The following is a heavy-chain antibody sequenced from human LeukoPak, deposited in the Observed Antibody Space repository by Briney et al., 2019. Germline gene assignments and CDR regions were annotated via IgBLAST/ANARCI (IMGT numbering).Heavy chain of an antibody. D-gene: IGHD2-21*02. Sequence: GGSLRLSCAASGLTVSSDYMSWVRQAPGKGLEWVSVIYRDGSTYYADSVKGRFTISRDNSKNTRSLEMNSLSAEDTAVYYCARGGGAYCGNDCYRNFDYWGQGTLVTVFS. J-gene: IGHJ4*02. CDR3: ARGGGAYCGNDCYRNFDY. CDR2: IYRDGST. V-gene: IGHV3-66*02. CDR1: GLTVSSDY.